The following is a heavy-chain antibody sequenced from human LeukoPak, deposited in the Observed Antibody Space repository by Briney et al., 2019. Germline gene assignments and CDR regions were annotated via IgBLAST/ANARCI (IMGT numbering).Heavy chain of an antibody. J-gene: IGHJ5*02. CDR1: GGSISSNSYY. Sequence: PSETLSLTCTVSGGSISSNSYYWGWIRQPPGKGLQWIGSVYYSGSTYYNPSLESRVTISVDTSKNQFSLKLSSVTAADTAVFYCARGRYTSSLYEWFDPWGQGILVTVSS. V-gene: IGHV4-39*01. CDR3: ARGRYTSSLYEWFDP. D-gene: IGHD3-16*02. CDR2: VYYSGST.